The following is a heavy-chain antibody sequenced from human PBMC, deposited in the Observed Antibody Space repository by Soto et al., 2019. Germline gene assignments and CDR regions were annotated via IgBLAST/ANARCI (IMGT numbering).Heavy chain of an antibody. J-gene: IGHJ6*02. Sequence: QVQLQQWGAGLLKPSETLSLTCAVYGGSFSGYYWSWIRQPPGKGLEWIGEINHSGSTNYNPSLKRRVTISVDTSKNQFSLKLRSVTAADTAVYYCARGHLYSSGWEVYYYYGMDVWGQGTTVTVSS. CDR1: GGSFSGYY. V-gene: IGHV4-34*01. CDR2: INHSGST. CDR3: ARGHLYSSGWEVYYYYGMDV. D-gene: IGHD6-19*01.